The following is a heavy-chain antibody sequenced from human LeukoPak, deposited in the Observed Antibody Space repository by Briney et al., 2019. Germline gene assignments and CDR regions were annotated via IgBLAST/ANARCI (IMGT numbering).Heavy chain of an antibody. Sequence: GGSLRLSCAASGFTFSSYAMHWVRQAPGKGLEWVAVISYDGSNKYYADSVKGRFTISRDNSKNTLYLQMNSLRAEDTAVYYCARSGPGVGGFWSGYTWDDAFDIWGQGTMVTVSS. CDR2: ISYDGSNK. D-gene: IGHD3-3*01. CDR3: ARSGPGVGGFWSGYTWDDAFDI. CDR1: GFTFSSYA. J-gene: IGHJ3*02. V-gene: IGHV3-30-3*01.